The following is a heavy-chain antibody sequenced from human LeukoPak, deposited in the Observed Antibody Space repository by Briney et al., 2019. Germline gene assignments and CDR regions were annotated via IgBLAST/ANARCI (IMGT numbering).Heavy chain of an antibody. V-gene: IGHV3-7*01. Sequence: RAGGSLRLSCAASGFTFSNYWMSWVRQAPGKGLEWVANIKEDGSEKYYVDSVKGRFTISRDNAKNSLYLQINSLRAEDTAVYYCARDDSSGRYYFDYWGQGTLVTVSS. CDR2: IKEDGSEK. D-gene: IGHD3-22*01. CDR3: ARDDSSGRYYFDY. CDR1: GFTFSNYW. J-gene: IGHJ4*02.